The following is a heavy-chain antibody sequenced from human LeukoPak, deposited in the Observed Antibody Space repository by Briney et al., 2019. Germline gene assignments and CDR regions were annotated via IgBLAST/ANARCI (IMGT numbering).Heavy chain of an antibody. V-gene: IGHV4-31*03. CDR3: AREVAAAGLDY. CDR2: IYYSGDT. CDR1: GGSIGGDTYY. Sequence: SQTLSLTCTVSGGSIGGDTYYWSWIRQHPGKGLECIGYIYYSGDTHYNPSLESRVTISVDTSKNQFSLELTSVTAADTAVYYCAREVAAAGLDYWGQGTLVTVSS. J-gene: IGHJ4*02. D-gene: IGHD6-13*01.